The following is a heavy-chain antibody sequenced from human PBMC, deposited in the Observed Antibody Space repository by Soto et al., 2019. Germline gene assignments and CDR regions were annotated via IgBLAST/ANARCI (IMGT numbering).Heavy chain of an antibody. CDR1: GGTFSSFP. J-gene: IGHJ3*02. CDR3: ARGPGEGYKNVGHAVTI. D-gene: IGHD5-12*01. V-gene: IGHV1-69*01. Sequence: QVQLVQSGAEVKKPGSSVKVSGKASGGTFSSFPISWLRQAPGQGLELMGWIIPMFGTANYAQTFKGRVTIPSDDSMRTDYLEMSSLISEDTAVYYCARGPGEGYKNVGHAVTIWGQRTMVPVS. CDR2: IIPMFGTA.